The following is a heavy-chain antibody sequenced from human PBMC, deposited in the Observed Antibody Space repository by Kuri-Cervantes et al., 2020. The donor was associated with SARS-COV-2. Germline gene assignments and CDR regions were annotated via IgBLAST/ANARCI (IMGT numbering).Heavy chain of an antibody. J-gene: IGHJ6*03. CDR1: GGSISSSY. D-gene: IGHD5-18*01. Sequence: GSLRLSCTVSGGSISSSYWNWIRQPAGKGLEWIGHIDTSGSTNYNPSLKSRVTMSIDTSKNQFSLKLSSVTAADTAVYYCASRGGYSYGYPPTDYYMDVWGKGTTVTVSS. CDR3: ASRGGYSYGYPPTDYYMDV. V-gene: IGHV4-4*07. CDR2: IDTSGST.